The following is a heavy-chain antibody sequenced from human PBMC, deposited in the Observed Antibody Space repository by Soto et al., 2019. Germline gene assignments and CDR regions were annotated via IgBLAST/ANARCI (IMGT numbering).Heavy chain of an antibody. J-gene: IGHJ3*02. CDR2: ISGSGGST. CDR1: GFTFGFNA. Sequence: AGGSLRLSCAATGFTFGFNALSWVRQAPGKGLEWVSAISGSGGSTYYADSVKGRFTISRDNSKNTLYLQMNSLRAEDTAVYYCPKVRRSRIDAFDIWGQGTMVTVSS. CDR3: PKVRRSRIDAFDI. V-gene: IGHV3-23*01.